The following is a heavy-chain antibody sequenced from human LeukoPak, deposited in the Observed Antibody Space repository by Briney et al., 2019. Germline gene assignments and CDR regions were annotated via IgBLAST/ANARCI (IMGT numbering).Heavy chain of an antibody. CDR3: ASDGSGYSDWSFDL. CDR1: GGSISSTGHY. Sequence: PSETLSLTCTLSGGSISSTGHYWGWIRQAPGKGLEWIGSIHYSGTTYSTPSLKSRITMSIDSSKSQFSLKLTSVTAADTAVYYCASDGSGYSDWSFDLWGRGTLVTVSS. V-gene: IGHV4-39*01. J-gene: IGHJ2*01. D-gene: IGHD3-22*01. CDR2: IHYSGTT.